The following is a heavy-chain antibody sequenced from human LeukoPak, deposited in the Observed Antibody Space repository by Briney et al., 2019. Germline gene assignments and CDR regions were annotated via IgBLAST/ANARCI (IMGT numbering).Heavy chain of an antibody. V-gene: IGHV4-4*07. CDR3: ARDGGHGSGSYWWFDP. D-gene: IGHD3-10*01. CDR2: IYTSGST. J-gene: IGHJ5*02. CDR1: GGSFSGYY. Sequence: PSETQSLTCAVYGGSFSGYYWSWIRQPAGKGLEWIGRIYTSGSTNYNPSLKSRVTMSVDTSKNQFSLKLSSVTAADTAVYYCARDGGHGSGSYWWFDPWGQGTLVTVSS.